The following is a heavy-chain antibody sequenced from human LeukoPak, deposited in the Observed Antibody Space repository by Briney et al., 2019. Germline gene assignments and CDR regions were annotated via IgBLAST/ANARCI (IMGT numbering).Heavy chain of an antibody. Sequence: SETLSLTCTVSGGSISSINYYWGWVRQPPGKGLEWIESIYYSGSTYYNPSLKSRVTISVDTSKNQFSLKLSSVTAADTAVYYCARDPIYGDLDAFDIWGQGTMVTVSS. CDR3: ARDPIYGDLDAFDI. V-gene: IGHV4-39*07. D-gene: IGHD4-17*01. CDR1: GGSISSINYY. J-gene: IGHJ3*02. CDR2: IYYSGST.